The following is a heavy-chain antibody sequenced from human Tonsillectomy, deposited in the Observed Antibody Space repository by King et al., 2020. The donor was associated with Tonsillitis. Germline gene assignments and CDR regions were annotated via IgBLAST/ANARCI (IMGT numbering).Heavy chain of an antibody. CDR1: GGTFTNHA. D-gene: IGHD7-27*01. CDR2: IIASFGPA. Sequence: QLVQSGAEVKKPGSSVKVSCKTSGGTFTNHAFSWVRQAPGQGLEWMGGIIASFGPAIYAKNFQGRVTITVDESTSTTYMELSSLRSEDTAVYYCARDIGDWGDYWGQGTLVTVAS. V-gene: IGHV1-69*01. J-gene: IGHJ4*02. CDR3: ARDIGDWGDY.